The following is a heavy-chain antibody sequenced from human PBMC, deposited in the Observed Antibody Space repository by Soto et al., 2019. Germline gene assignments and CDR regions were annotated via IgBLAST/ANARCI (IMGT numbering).Heavy chain of an antibody. D-gene: IGHD6-13*01. J-gene: IGHJ4*02. CDR3: ARVGEIAAAGTRALFDY. V-gene: IGHV4-39*01. CDR2: INYSGST. CDR1: GGSISSSSYY. Sequence: SETLSLTCTVSGGSISSSSYYWGWIRQPPEKGLEWIGRINYSGSTYYNPSLKSRVTISVDTSKNQFSLKLSSVTAADTAVYYCARVGEIAAAGTRALFDYWGQGTLVTVSS.